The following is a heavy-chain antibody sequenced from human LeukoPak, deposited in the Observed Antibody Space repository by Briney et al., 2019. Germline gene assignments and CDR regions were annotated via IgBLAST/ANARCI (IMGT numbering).Heavy chain of an antibody. CDR2: IYYSGST. CDR3: ARDRGSRGYYYYGMDV. CDR1: TVSISSYY. V-gene: IGHV4-59*01. J-gene: IGHJ6*02. D-gene: IGHD2-15*01. Sequence: PSETLSLTCTVSTVSISSYYWSWIRQPPGMGLEWIGYIYYSGSTNYNPSLKSRVTISADTSKNKFSLKLSSVTAADTAVYYCARDRGSRGYYYYGMDVWGQGTTVTVSS.